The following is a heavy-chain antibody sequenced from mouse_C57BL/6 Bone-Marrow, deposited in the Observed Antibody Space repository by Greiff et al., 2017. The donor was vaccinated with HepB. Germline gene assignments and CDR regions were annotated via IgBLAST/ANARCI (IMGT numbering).Heavy chain of an antibody. J-gene: IGHJ1*03. V-gene: IGHV1-39*01. Sequence: VQLQQSGPELVKPGASVKISCKASGYSFTDYNMNWVKQSTGKSLEWIGVINPNYGTTSYNQKFKGKATLTVDQSSSTAYMQLNSLTSEDSAVYYCATITTVGPPWYFDFWGTGTTVTVSA. CDR1: GYSFTDYN. CDR3: ATITTVGPPWYFDF. D-gene: IGHD1-1*01. CDR2: INPNYGTT.